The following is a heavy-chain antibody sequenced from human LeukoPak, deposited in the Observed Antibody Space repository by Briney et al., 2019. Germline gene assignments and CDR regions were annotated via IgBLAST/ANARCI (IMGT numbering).Heavy chain of an antibody. CDR1: GFTFSKYA. CDR3: AKSMKSFDILTGLDY. D-gene: IGHD3-9*01. J-gene: IGHJ4*02. CDR2: ISASGGST. V-gene: IGHV3-23*01. Sequence: GGSLRLSCAASGFTFSKYAMNWVRQAPGKGLEWVSGISASGGSTYYAGSVKGRFTISRDDSKNTLYLQMNSLRAEDTAIYYCAKSMKSFDILTGLDYWGQGTQVTVSS.